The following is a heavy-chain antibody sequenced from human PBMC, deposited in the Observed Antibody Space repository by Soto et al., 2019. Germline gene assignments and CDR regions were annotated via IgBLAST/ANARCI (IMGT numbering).Heavy chain of an antibody. V-gene: IGHV5-10-1*01. D-gene: IGHD3-22*01. CDR1: GGSVTSYW. J-gene: IGHJ4*02. CDR2: IYPSDSYT. Sequence: GAALNRSGKGCGGSVTSYWIGWVRQMTGKGLEWMGIIYPSDSYTNYSPSFQGHVTISADKSISTAYLQWSSLKASDTAMYYCARRDYYDSSGTFGYWGQGTLVTVSS. CDR3: ARRDYYDSSGTFGY.